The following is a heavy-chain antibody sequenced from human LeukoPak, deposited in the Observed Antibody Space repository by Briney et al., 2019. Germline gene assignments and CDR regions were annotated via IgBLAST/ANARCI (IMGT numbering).Heavy chain of an antibody. J-gene: IGHJ4*02. V-gene: IGHV3-53*01. CDR3: ARGVEPPAANTLAY. CDR2: LYSDGNT. Sequence: GGSLRLSCAASGFTVITNDMTCVRQAPGKGLEWVSVLYSDGNTKYADSVQGRFTISRDNSKNTLYLEMNSLSPDDTAVYYCARGVEPPAANTLAYWGQGTLVTVSS. CDR1: GFTVITND. D-gene: IGHD2-2*01.